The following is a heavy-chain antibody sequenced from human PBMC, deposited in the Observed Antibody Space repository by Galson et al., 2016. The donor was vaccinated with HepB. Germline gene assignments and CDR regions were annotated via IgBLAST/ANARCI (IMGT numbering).Heavy chain of an antibody. D-gene: IGHD3-22*01. CDR3: ARGGYYDSSGSLRY. J-gene: IGHJ4*02. V-gene: IGHV1-3*01. CDR2: INAGSGDT. CDR1: GYTFTTYP. Sequence: SVKVSCKASGYTFTTYPMHWVRQAPGQRLECMGWINAGSGDTKYSRKFQGRVTMTRDTSTSTVYMELSSLRSEDTAVYFCARGGYYDSSGSLRYWGQGTLVTVSS.